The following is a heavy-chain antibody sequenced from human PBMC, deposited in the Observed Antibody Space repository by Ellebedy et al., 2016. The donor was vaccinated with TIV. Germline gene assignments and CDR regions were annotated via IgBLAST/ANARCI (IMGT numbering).Heavy chain of an antibody. CDR2: ISHSSGTT. J-gene: IGHJ4*02. CDR1: GFSVGSYD. Sequence: PGGSLRLSCAASGFSVGSYDMHWVRQAPGKGLEWVSFISHSSGTTFYADSVRGRFTISRDNAKNSLSLQMNSLRGEDTAVYYCANYDVDHLDSWGQGTLVTVSS. V-gene: IGHV3-48*01. D-gene: IGHD3-22*01. CDR3: ANYDVDHLDS.